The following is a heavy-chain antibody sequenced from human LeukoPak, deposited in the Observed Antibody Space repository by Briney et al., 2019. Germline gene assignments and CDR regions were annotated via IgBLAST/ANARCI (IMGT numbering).Heavy chain of an antibody. Sequence: PGRSMRLSCAASGFTFSSYEMNWVRQAPGKGLGWVSSISSSGSTIYYADSVKGRFTISRDNAKNSLYLQMNSLRAENTAVYYSVRESGSSMRGFILLNDDGGQQSLVTVSS. D-gene: IGHD3-10*01. CDR2: ISSSGSTI. CDR3: VRESGSSMRGFILLNDD. J-gene: IGHJ4*02. V-gene: IGHV3-48*03. CDR1: GFTFSSYE.